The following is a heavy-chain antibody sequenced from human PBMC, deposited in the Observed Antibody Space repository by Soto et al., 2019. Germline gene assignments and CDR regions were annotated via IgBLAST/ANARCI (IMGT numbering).Heavy chain of an antibody. CDR1: GFTFSDYG. D-gene: IGHD6-13*01. Sequence: QVQLVESGGGVVQPGRSLRLSCAASGFTFSDYGMHWVRQAPGKGLEWVAVISYDGINKYYADSVKGRLTISRDNSKNXXYVQMNSLRAEDTAVYYCAKVMYTSSWYYYYGLDVWGQGTTVTVSS. J-gene: IGHJ6*02. CDR2: ISYDGINK. V-gene: IGHV3-30*18. CDR3: AKVMYTSSWYYYYGLDV.